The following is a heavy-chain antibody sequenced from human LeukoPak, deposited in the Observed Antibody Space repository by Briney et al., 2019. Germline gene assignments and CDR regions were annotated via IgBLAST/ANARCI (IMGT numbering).Heavy chain of an antibody. J-gene: IGHJ4*02. D-gene: IGHD3-22*01. CDR3: ARGGQNCYDAQEGERFDY. V-gene: IGHV1-46*01. CDR1: GYTFTSYY. Sequence: ASVKVSCKASGYTFTSYYMHWVRQAPGQGLEWMGIINPSGGSTSYAQKFQGRVTMTRDTSTSTVYMELSSLRSEDAAVYYCARGGQNCYDAQEGERFDYWGQGTLVTVSS. CDR2: INPSGGST.